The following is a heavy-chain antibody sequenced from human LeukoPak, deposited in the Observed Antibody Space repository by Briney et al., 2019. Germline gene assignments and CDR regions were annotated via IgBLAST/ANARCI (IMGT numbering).Heavy chain of an antibody. V-gene: IGHV4-39*01. CDR1: GFTFSSYSMN. D-gene: IGHD5-18*01. Sequence: GSLRLSCAASGFTFSSYSMNWVRQPPGMGLEWVASIYYSGSTYYTPSLKSRVIISVHTSKTQFSLKLSSVTAADTAVYYCARQGDGGYSYGNFDSWGQGTLVTVSS. CDR2: IYYSGST. J-gene: IGHJ4*02. CDR3: ARQGDGGYSYGNFDS.